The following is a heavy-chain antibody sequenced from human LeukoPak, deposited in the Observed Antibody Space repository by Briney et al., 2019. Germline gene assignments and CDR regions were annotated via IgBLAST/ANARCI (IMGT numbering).Heavy chain of an antibody. J-gene: IGHJ3*02. CDR2: IIPMFGTA. CDR1: GGTFSNFV. CDR3: ASNKECSNIRCYNGAFDI. V-gene: IGHV1-69*05. Sequence: GASVKVSCKASGGTFSNFVFSWVRQAPGQGLEWMGGIIPMFGTANYAQKFQGRVTITTDESTSTAYMELSSLRSEDTAVYYCASNKECSNIRCYNGAFDIWGHGTMVTVSS. D-gene: IGHD2-2*01.